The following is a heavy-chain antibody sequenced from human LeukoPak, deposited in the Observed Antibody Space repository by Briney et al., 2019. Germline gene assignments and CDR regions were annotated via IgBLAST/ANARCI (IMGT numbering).Heavy chain of an antibody. CDR1: GFTFSTYS. CDR2: ITTSTTVPHI. CDR3: ARALGDQPDYYCGMDV. D-gene: IGHD2-2*01. V-gene: IGHV3-21*01. J-gene: IGHJ6*02. Sequence: PGGSLRLSCAASGFTFSTYSMNWVRQAPGRGLEWVSSITTSTTVPHIFYADSVTGRLTISRDNADNSLFLQMNSLRAEDTAVYYCARALGDQPDYYCGMDVWGQGTTVTVSS.